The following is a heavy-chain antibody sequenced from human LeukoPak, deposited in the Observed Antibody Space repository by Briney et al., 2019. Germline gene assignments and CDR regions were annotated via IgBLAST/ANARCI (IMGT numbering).Heavy chain of an antibody. Sequence: GGSLRLSCAASGFTFSSYGMHWVRQTPRRGLEWMGWIDPKNGDTNYAQMFQGRVTMTRDTSLTTAYMELSRLRSDDTAVYYCARHFDSSGSYYSSYWYFDLWGRGAQVSVSS. J-gene: IGHJ2*01. CDR1: GFTFSSYG. CDR2: IDPKNGDT. D-gene: IGHD3-22*01. CDR3: ARHFDSSGSYYSSYWYFDL. V-gene: IGHV1-2*02.